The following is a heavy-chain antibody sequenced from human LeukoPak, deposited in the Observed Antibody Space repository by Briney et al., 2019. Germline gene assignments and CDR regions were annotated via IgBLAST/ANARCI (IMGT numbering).Heavy chain of an antibody. V-gene: IGHV1-18*01. CDR3: AVDPGIAVAGTGTFDY. D-gene: IGHD6-19*01. CDR1: GYTFTSYG. J-gene: IGHJ4*02. CDR2: ISAYNGNT. Sequence: EASVKVSCKASGYTFTSYGISWVRQAPGQGLEWMGWISAYNGNTNYAQKLQGRVTMTTDTSTSTAYMELRSLRSDDTAVYYCAVDPGIAVAGTGTFDYWGQGTLVTVSS.